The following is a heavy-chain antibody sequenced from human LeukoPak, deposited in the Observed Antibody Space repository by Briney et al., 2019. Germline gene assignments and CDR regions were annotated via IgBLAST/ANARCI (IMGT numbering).Heavy chain of an antibody. CDR1: GFTFSDYF. CDR2: INGRGTYI. J-gene: IGHJ4*02. Sequence: GGSLRLSCAASGFTFSDYFMSWVRQAPGKGLEWLSYINGRGTYIDYAESLKGRITISRDNARNSLYLQMNSLRAEDTAVYYCARSGREATEIDYWGQGTLVTVSS. V-gene: IGHV3-11*06. CDR3: ARSGREATEIDY. D-gene: IGHD1-1*01.